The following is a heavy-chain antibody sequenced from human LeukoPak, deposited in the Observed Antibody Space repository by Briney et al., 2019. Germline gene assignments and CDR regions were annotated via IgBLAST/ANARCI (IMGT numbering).Heavy chain of an antibody. J-gene: IGHJ4*02. V-gene: IGHV3-21*01. CDR3: ARDLLGWELHYFDY. D-gene: IGHD1-26*01. Sequence: GGSLRLSCAASGFTFSNAWMSWVRQAPGKGLEWVSSISGSSSYIYYADSVKGRFTISRDNARNPLYLQMNSLRAEDTAVYYCARDLLGWELHYFDYWGQGTLVTVSS. CDR2: ISGSSSYI. CDR1: GFTFSNAW.